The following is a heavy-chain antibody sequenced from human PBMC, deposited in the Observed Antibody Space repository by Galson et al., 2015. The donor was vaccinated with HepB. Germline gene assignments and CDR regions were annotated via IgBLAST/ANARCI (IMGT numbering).Heavy chain of an antibody. V-gene: IGHV3-33*01. Sequence: SLRLSCAASGFTFSSYGMHWVRQAPGKGLEWVAVIWYDGSNKYYADSVKGRFTISKDDSKNTLYLQMNSLRAEDTAVYYCATLYGMDVWGQGTTVTVSS. J-gene: IGHJ6*02. CDR1: GFTFSSYG. CDR2: IWYDGSNK. CDR3: ATLYGMDV.